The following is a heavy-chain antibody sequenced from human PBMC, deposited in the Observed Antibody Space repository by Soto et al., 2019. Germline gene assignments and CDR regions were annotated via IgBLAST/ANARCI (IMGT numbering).Heavy chain of an antibody. Sequence: PWGSLRLSCAAPGFTFSIYALHWVRQAPGKGLEWVAVMSPNGNNQYYADSVKGRFTISRDTSKSTLYLQMTSLRPDDTAVYYCATGANFYYDTTRYWGQGNLVIVSS. J-gene: IGHJ4*02. CDR3: ATGANFYYDTTRY. CDR1: GFTFSIYA. CDR2: MSPNGNNQ. V-gene: IGHV3-30-3*01. D-gene: IGHD3-22*01.